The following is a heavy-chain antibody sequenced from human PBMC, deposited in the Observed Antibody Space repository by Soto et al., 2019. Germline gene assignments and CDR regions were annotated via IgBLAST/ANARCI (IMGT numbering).Heavy chain of an antibody. J-gene: IGHJ4*02. CDR1: VYTFTDLS. Sequence: QVPLVQSGAEVKKPGASVKVSCKVSVYTFTDLSMHWVRQAPGEGLEWMGGFDPEKGKRIYAQNFQGRVTMTKDTSTGTAYMELSSLRSDDTAVYYCAASILRVWVLPHFDYWGQGTLVSVSS. CDR2: FDPEKGKR. CDR3: AASILRVWVLPHFDY. V-gene: IGHV1-24*01. D-gene: IGHD3-10*01.